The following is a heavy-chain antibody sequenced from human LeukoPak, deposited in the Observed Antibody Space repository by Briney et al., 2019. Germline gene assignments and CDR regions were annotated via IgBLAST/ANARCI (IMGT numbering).Heavy chain of an antibody. D-gene: IGHD3-10*01. V-gene: IGHV4-4*07. CDR1: GGSVSRYY. Sequence: KPSETLSLTCTVSGGSVSRYYWSWIRQSAGKGLEWIGRIYNSGSTTYNPSLKSRVTMSIDTSKNQFSLKLTSVIVADTAVYYCARDSGTTGEVKFDPWGQGTLVTASS. J-gene: IGHJ5*02. CDR3: ARDSGTTGEVKFDP. CDR2: IYNSGST.